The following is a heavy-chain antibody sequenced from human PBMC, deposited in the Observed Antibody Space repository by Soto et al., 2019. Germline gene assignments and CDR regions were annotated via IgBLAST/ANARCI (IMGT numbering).Heavy chain of an antibody. CDR2: MNPNSGNT. D-gene: IGHD5-18*01. CDR1: GYTFTSYD. J-gene: IGHJ5*02. Sequence: ASVKVSCKASGYTFTSYDINWVRQATGQGLEWMGWMNPNSGNTGYAQKFQGRVTMTRNTSISTAYMELSSLRSVGPGSGLPLTQLCSVHSSELGPSCSCNEPWG. CDR3: LTQLCSVHSSELGPSCSCNEP. V-gene: IGHV1-8*01.